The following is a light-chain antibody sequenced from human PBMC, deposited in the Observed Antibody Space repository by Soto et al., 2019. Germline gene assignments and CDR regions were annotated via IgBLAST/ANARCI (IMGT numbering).Light chain of an antibody. CDR3: QQYGSSSYT. CDR2: GAS. V-gene: IGKV3-20*01. Sequence: EIVLTQSPGTLSLSPGDRATLSCRASQSVSSSYLAWYQQKPGQAPRLLIYGASSRATGIPDRFSGGGSGTDFTLTISRLDPEDFAVYYCQQYGSSSYTFGQGTKLEIK. CDR1: QSVSSSY. J-gene: IGKJ2*01.